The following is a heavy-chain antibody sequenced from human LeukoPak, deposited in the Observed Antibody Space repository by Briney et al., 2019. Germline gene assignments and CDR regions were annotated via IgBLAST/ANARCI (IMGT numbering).Heavy chain of an antibody. D-gene: IGHD1-26*01. CDR2: TNSDGSDT. Sequence: GGSLRLSCAASGFTFSRYWIHWVRQAPGKGLVWVSRTNSDGSDTVYADSVRGRFTISRDNAKNTLYLQMNSLRADDTAVYYCLSAVGPSEYWGQGTLVTVSS. V-gene: IGHV3-74*01. CDR3: LSAVGPSEY. J-gene: IGHJ4*02. CDR1: GFTFSRYW.